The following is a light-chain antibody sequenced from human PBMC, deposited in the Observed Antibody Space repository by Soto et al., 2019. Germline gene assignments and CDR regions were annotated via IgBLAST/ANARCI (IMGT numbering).Light chain of an antibody. V-gene: IGLV1-40*01. CDR2: GNS. Sequence: QLVLTQPPSVSGAPGQRVTISCTGSSSNIGAGYDVHWYQQLPGTAPKLLIYGNSNRPSGVPDRFSGSKSGTSASLAITGFQAEDEADYYCQSYDSSLSGVVFGGGTKLTVL. CDR3: QSYDSSLSGVV. CDR1: SSNIGAGYD. J-gene: IGLJ2*01.